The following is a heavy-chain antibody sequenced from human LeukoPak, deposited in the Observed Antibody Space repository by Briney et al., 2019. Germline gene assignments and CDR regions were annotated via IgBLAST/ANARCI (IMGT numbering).Heavy chain of an antibody. Sequence: SETLSLTCTVSGGSISSYYWSWIRQPAGKGLEWIGRIYTSGSTNYNPSPKSRVTMSVDTSKNQFSLKLSSVTAADTAVYYCARALGYGDEEWFDPWGQGTLVTVSS. CDR1: GGSISSYY. CDR3: ARALGYGDEEWFDP. V-gene: IGHV4-4*07. J-gene: IGHJ5*02. D-gene: IGHD4-17*01. CDR2: IYTSGST.